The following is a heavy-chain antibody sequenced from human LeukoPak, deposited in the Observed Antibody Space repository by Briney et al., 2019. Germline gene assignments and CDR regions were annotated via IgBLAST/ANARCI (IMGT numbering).Heavy chain of an antibody. CDR1: GGSISSSSYY. V-gene: IGHV4-39*02. J-gene: IGHJ4*02. CDR3: ARDHKTGYFDWLPHSHGLDY. CDR2: IYYSGST. Sequence: PSETLSLTCTVSGGSISSSSYYWGWIRQPPGKGLEWIGSIYYSGSTYYNPSLKSRVTISVDTSKNQSSLKLSSVTAADTAVYYCARDHKTGYFDWLPHSHGLDYWGQGTLVTVSS. D-gene: IGHD3-9*01.